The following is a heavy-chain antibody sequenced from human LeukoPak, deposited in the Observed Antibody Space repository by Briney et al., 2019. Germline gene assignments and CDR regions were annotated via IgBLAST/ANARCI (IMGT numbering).Heavy chain of an antibody. V-gene: IGHV4-34*01. CDR1: GGSFSGYY. CDR2: INHSGST. CDR3: ARTTLPATANHPSFYFDY. J-gene: IGHJ4*02. Sequence: SETLSLTCAVYGGSFSGYYWSWIRQPPGKGLEWIGEINHSGSTNYNPSLKSRVTISVDTSKNQFSLRLTSVTAADTAVYYCARTTLPATANHPSFYFDYWGQGTLVTVSS. D-gene: IGHD2-2*01.